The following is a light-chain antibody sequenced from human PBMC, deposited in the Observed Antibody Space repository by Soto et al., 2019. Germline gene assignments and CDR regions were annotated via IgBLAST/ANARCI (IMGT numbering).Light chain of an antibody. CDR3: HQYGSSPNT. CDR2: GTS. V-gene: IGKV3-20*01. Sequence: ESVWTQSPGTLSLSPGERATLSCRASRSVSSRYLAWYQQKPGQAPRLLIYGTSTRATGIPDRFSGSGSGTDFTLTISRLEPEDFAVYHCHQYGSSPNTFGQGTKLEI. CDR1: RSVSSRY. J-gene: IGKJ2*01.